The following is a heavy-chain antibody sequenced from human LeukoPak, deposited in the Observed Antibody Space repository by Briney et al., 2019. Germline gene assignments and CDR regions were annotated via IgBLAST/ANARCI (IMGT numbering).Heavy chain of an antibody. V-gene: IGHV1-2*02. CDR2: INPNSGGT. CDR1: GYTFTGYY. Sequence: ASVKVSCKASGYTFTGYYMHWVRQASGQGLEWMGWINPNSGGTNYAQKFQGRVTMTRDTSISTAYMELSRLRSDDTAVYYCASLRFLEWLLYGGGFDYWGQGTLVTVSS. J-gene: IGHJ4*02. D-gene: IGHD3-3*01. CDR3: ASLRFLEWLLYGGGFDY.